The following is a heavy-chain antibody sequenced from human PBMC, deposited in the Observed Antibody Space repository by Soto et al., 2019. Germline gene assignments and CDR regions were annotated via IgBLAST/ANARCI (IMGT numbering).Heavy chain of an antibody. CDR1: GGSFSDNY. J-gene: IGHJ6*03. CDR2: INHSGST. D-gene: IGHD3-3*01. Sequence: QVLLQQWGAGLLKASETLSLTCAVYGGSFSDNYWSWIRQPPGKGLEWIGEINHSGSTNDNPSLKSRVAISVDTSTSQFSLKLSSVTAADTAVYYCAREGVGDFWSGYYRYYYMGVWGKGTTVTVSS. CDR3: AREGVGDFWSGYYRYYYMGV. V-gene: IGHV4-34*01.